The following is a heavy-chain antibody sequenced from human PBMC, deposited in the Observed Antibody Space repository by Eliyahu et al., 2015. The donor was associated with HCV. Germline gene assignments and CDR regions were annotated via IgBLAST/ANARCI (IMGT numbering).Heavy chain of an antibody. D-gene: IGHD4-23*01. V-gene: IGHV1-18*01. CDR1: GYTFSDYG. Sequence: QVQLVQSGAEVEKPGASVKVSCKASGYTFSDYGISWVRQAPGQGLEWMGWISAYNGKTLYAQNLQDRVTVTTDTSTSTAYMELRSLRFDDTAVYYCARDRPSRWGPFEIWGQGTMITVSS. J-gene: IGHJ3*02. CDR3: ARDRPSRWGPFEI. CDR2: ISAYNGKT.